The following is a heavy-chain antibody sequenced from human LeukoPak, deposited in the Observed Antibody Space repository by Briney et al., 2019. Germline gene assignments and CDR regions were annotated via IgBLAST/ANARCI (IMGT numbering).Heavy chain of an antibody. CDR3: ARGSPGATIDYYYYYMDV. V-gene: IGHV4-34*01. Sequence: SETLSLTCAVYGGSFSGYYWSWIRQPPGKGLEWIGEINHGGSTNYNPSLKSRVSISVDTSKNQFSLKLSSVTAADTAVYYCARGSPGATIDYYYYYMDVWGKGTTVTVSS. CDR1: GGSFSGYY. D-gene: IGHD5-12*01. J-gene: IGHJ6*03. CDR2: INHGGST.